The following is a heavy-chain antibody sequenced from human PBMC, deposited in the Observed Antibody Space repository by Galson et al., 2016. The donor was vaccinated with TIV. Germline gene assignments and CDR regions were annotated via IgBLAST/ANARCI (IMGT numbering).Heavy chain of an antibody. Sequence: SVKVSCKASGGTFSSYSISWVRQAPGQGLEWMGRIVPILGMTNYAQKFQGRVTITADKSTSTAYMDLSSLRSEDTAMHYCSIAPGTYNTAWYVYWGQGTLVTVSS. D-gene: IGHD6-19*01. J-gene: IGHJ4*02. CDR3: SIAPGTYNTAWYVY. CDR1: GGTFSSYS. CDR2: IVPILGMT. V-gene: IGHV1-69*02.